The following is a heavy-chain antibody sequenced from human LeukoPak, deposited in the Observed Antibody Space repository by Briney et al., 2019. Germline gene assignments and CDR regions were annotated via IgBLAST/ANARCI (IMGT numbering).Heavy chain of an antibody. D-gene: IGHD6-13*01. CDR3: ASTAAGYPPYYFDY. CDR2: IIPIFGTA. J-gene: IGHJ4*02. V-gene: IGHV1-69*06. CDR1: GYTFTSYA. Sequence: SVKVSCKASGYTFTSYAISWVRQAPGQGLEWMGGIIPIFGTANYAQKFQGRVTITADKSTSTAYMELSSLRSEDTAVYYCASTAAGYPPYYFDYWGQGTLVTVSS.